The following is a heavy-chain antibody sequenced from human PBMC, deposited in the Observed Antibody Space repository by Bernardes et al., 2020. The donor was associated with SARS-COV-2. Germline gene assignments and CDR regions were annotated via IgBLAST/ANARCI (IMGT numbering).Heavy chain of an antibody. V-gene: IGHV4-59*01. CDR1: GGSISSYY. J-gene: IGHJ5*02. Sequence: SETLSLTCTVSGGSISSYYWSWIRQPPGKGLEWIGYIYYSGSTNYNPSLKSRVTISVDTSKNQFSLKLSSVTAADTAVYYCARGYCSSTSCYGNWFDPWGQGTLVTVSS. D-gene: IGHD2-2*01. CDR3: ARGYCSSTSCYGNWFDP. CDR2: IYYSGST.